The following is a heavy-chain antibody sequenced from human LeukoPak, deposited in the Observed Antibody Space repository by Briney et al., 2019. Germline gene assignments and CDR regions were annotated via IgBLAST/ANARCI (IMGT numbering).Heavy chain of an antibody. D-gene: IGHD3-16*02. CDR1: GGTFSSYA. CDR2: IIPILGIA. J-gene: IGHJ5*02. Sequence: SVKVSCKASGGTFSSYAISWVRQAPGQGLEWMGRIIPILGIANYAQKFQGRVTITADKSTSTAYMELSSLRSEDTAVYYCAREGDYVWGSYPPEGPLDPWGQGTLVTVSS. CDR3: AREGDYVWGSYPPEGPLDP. V-gene: IGHV1-69*04.